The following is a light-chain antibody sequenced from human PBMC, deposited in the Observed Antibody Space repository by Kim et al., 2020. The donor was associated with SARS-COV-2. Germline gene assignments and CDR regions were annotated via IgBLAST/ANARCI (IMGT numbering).Light chain of an antibody. CDR2: AAS. CDR1: QGLSNH. J-gene: IGKJ2*01. V-gene: IGKV1-6*01. Sequence: AVQLTQSPSSLSASVGDRVTITCRANQGLSNHLAWYQQKPGKVPKLLIYAASTLQTGVPPRFSGSGSGTDFTLTISNLQPEDFATYYCLQVLNSPYTFGQGTKLEI. CDR3: LQVLNSPYT.